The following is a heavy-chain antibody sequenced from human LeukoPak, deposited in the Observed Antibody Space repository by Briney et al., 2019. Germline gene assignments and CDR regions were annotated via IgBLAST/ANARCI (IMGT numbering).Heavy chain of an antibody. J-gene: IGHJ2*01. V-gene: IGHV4-30-4*01. D-gene: IGHD3-22*01. CDR3: ARAWDSSASRYSDL. Sequence: SETLSLTCTVSGGSISSGDYYWSWIRQPPGKGLEWIGYIYYSGSTYYNPSLKSRVTISVDTSKNQFSLKLSSVTAADTAVYYCARAWDSSASRYSDLWGRGTLVTVSS. CDR2: IYYSGST. CDR1: GGSISSGDYY.